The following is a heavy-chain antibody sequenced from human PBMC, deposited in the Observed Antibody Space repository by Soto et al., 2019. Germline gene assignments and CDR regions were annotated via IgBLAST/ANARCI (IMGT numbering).Heavy chain of an antibody. D-gene: IGHD6-13*01. Sequence: GGSLRLSCAASGFTFSSYGMPWVRQAPGKGLEWVAVISYDGSKKNYADSVKGRFTIYRDNSKNKLNLQMNSLRVEDTAVYYCAKELAAAGIWGQGTLVTVSS. CDR3: AKELAAAGI. V-gene: IGHV3-30*18. CDR2: ISYDGSKK. CDR1: GFTFSSYG. J-gene: IGHJ4*02.